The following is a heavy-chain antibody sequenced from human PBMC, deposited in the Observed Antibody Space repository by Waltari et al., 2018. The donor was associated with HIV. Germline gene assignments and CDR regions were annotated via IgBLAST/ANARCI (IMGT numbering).Heavy chain of an antibody. J-gene: IGHJ5*01. CDR2: ISPSRST. V-gene: IGHV4-34*01. Sequence: MQLQQWGAGPLKLSETLSLTCAVQGGSFSGYYWSWIRQPPGKGLEWIGEISPSRSTKYNPSLKSRVTISVDTSKNQFSLRLKSVTAADTAVFYCASRGAPTPVTTDSWGQGTLVIVSS. CDR3: ASRGAPTPVTTDS. D-gene: IGHD4-17*01. CDR1: GGSFSGYY.